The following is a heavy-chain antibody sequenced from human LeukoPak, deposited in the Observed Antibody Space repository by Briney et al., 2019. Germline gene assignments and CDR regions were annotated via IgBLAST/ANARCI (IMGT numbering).Heavy chain of an antibody. CDR1: GGSISSSSYY. CDR3: ASPWELLGAFDI. J-gene: IGHJ3*02. Sequence: SETLSLTCTVSGGSISSSSYYWGWIRQPPGKGLEWIGSIYYSGSTYYNPSLKSRVTLSVDTSKSQFSLKLSSVTAADTAVYYCASPWELLGAFDIWGQGTMVTVSS. CDR2: IYYSGST. V-gene: IGHV4-39*01. D-gene: IGHD1-26*01.